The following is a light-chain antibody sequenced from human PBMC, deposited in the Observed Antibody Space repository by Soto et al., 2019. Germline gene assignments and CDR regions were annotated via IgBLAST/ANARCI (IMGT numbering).Light chain of an antibody. Sequence: IQMTQSPSSVSATVGDSVTITCRASQDIRTYLAWYQQRPGKAPDLLIYGASTLQSGVPSRFRGSGSGTDFTLTISSLQSEDFATYYCQQYHIYPITFGQGTKVDIK. CDR1: QDIRTY. J-gene: IGKJ1*01. V-gene: IGKV1-8*01. CDR3: QQYHIYPIT. CDR2: GAS.